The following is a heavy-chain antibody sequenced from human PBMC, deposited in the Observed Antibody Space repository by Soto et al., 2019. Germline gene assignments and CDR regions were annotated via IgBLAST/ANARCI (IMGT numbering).Heavy chain of an antibody. CDR3: AREPVLDYGDYPDAFDI. CDR1: GGSFSGYY. V-gene: IGHV4-34*01. Sequence: SETLSLTCAVYGGSFSGYYWSWIRQPPGKGLEWIGEINHSGSTNYNPSLKSRVTISVDTSKNQFSLKLSSVTAADTAVYYCAREPVLDYGDYPDAFDIWGQGTMVTVSS. D-gene: IGHD4-17*01. CDR2: INHSGST. J-gene: IGHJ3*02.